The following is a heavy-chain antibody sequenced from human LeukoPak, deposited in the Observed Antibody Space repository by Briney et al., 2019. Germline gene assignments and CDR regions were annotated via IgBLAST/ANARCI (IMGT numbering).Heavy chain of an antibody. CDR2: IYSSGST. J-gene: IGHJ3*02. Sequence: SETLSLTCTVSGGSISSYHWSWIRQPPGKGLESIGYIYSSGSTHYNPSLRSRVTISVDTSKNQFSLKLSSVTAADTAVYYCARARNYYDSSGFYYEGDAFDIWGQGTMVTVSS. CDR3: ARARNYYDSSGFYYEGDAFDI. V-gene: IGHV4-59*01. CDR1: GGSISSYH. D-gene: IGHD3-22*01.